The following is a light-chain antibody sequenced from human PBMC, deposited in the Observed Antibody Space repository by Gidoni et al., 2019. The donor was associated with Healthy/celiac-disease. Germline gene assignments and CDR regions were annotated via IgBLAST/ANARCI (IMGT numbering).Light chain of an antibody. CDR2: GAS. V-gene: IGKV3-20*01. J-gene: IGKJ2*01. CDR3: QQYGSSLYT. CDR1: QSVSSSY. Sequence: VLTQSPGTLSLSPGERATLSCRASQSVSSSYLAWYQQKPGQAPRLLIYGASSMATGIPYRFSGSGSGTDFTLTISRLEPEDFAVYYCQQYGSSLYTFGQGTKLEIK.